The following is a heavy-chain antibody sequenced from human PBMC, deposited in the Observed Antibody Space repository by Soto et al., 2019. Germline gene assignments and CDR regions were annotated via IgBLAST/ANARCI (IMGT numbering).Heavy chain of an antibody. J-gene: IGHJ4*01. Sequence: EVQLVESGGGSVQPGESLRLSCPVSGFTVNTNYMYWVRQAPGRGLEWVSAMYSGGDFHYADSVRGRFTISRDTSVNTLYLRMDILRVEDTAVYFCVSRIPSWVFDYWGQGTLVTVSS. D-gene: IGHD3-16*01. CDR3: VSRIPSWVFDY. CDR1: GFTVNTNY. CDR2: MYSGGDF. V-gene: IGHV3-53*01.